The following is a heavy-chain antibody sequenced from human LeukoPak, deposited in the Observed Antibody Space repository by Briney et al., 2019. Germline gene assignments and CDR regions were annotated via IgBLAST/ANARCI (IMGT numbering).Heavy chain of an antibody. CDR1: GFTFSSHV. J-gene: IGHJ3*01. Sequence: GRSLRLSCAASGFTFSSHVMHWVRQAPGKGLEWLAVISKDGSSEFCADSVKGRFTISRDNSKNTLYLQMNSLRVEDTALYYCARDEGTVWNIKNYGFGVWGQGTVVTVSS. V-gene: IGHV3-30*01. CDR2: ISKDGSSE. CDR3: ARDEGTVWNIKNYGFGV. D-gene: IGHD1/OR15-1a*01.